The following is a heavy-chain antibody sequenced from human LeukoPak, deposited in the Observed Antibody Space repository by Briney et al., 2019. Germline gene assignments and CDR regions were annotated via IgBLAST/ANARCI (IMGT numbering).Heavy chain of an antibody. CDR2: IYYSGST. CDR3: ARDLYSSGWYQEDY. D-gene: IGHD6-19*01. J-gene: IGHJ4*02. V-gene: IGHV4-59*12. Sequence: SETLSLTCTVSSGSISSYYWSWIRQPPGKGLEWIGYIYYSGSTNYNPSLKSRVTISVDKSKNQFSLKLSSVTAADTAVYYCARDLYSSGWYQEDYWGQGTLVTVSS. CDR1: SGSISSYY.